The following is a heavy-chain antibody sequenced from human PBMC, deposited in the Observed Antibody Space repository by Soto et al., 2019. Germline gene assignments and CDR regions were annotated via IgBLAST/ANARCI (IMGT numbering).Heavy chain of an antibody. J-gene: IGHJ4*02. CDR2: IYHSGNT. Sequence: QVQLQESGPGLVKPSGTLSLTCAVSGGSINSSHWWSWVRQPPGKGLEWIGEIYHSGNTNYNPSLKGRVTISLDKSKNQFSLKLSSVTAVDTAVYHCARSVAVAGTDFDYWGQGTLVTVSS. D-gene: IGHD6-19*01. CDR3: ARSVAVAGTDFDY. V-gene: IGHV4-4*02. CDR1: GGSINSSHW.